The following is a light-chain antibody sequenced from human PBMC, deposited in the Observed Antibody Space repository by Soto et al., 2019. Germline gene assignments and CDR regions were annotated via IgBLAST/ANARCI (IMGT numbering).Light chain of an antibody. CDR1: QSVSTN. Sequence: EIVMTQSPATLSLSPGERATLSCRASQSVSTNLAWYQQRPGQAPRLLIYGASTRATGIPARFSGSGSATEFTLTISSLQSEDFAVYFCQQYNNWPPLTFGQGTRVEIK. CDR3: QQYNNWPPLT. V-gene: IGKV3-15*01. CDR2: GAS. J-gene: IGKJ1*01.